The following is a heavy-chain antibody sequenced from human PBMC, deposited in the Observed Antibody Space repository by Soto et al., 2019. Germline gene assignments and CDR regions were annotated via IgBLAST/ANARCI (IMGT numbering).Heavy chain of an antibody. CDR3: AADDMTTLI. CDR2: IVVGSGNT. CDR1: GFTFPSSA. V-gene: IGHV1-58*01. J-gene: IGHJ4*02. D-gene: IGHD1-1*01. Sequence: GASVKVSCKASGFTFPSSAVQWGRQARGQRLEWIGWIVVGSGNTNSAQKFQERVTFTRDMSTSTVYMELSSLKSEDTAGYYCAADDMTTLIWGQGTLVTVSS.